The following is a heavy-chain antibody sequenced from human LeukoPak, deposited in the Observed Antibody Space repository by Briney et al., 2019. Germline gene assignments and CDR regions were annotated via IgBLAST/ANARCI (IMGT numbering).Heavy chain of an antibody. CDR1: GGSFSGYY. Sequence: SETLSLTCAVYGGSFSGYYWSWIRKPPGKGLEWIGEINHSGSTNYNPSLKSRVTISVDTSKNQFSLKLSSVTAADTAVYYCARAKIAVASLGFDYWGQGTLVTVSS. V-gene: IGHV4-34*01. CDR2: INHSGST. D-gene: IGHD6-19*01. J-gene: IGHJ4*02. CDR3: ARAKIAVASLGFDY.